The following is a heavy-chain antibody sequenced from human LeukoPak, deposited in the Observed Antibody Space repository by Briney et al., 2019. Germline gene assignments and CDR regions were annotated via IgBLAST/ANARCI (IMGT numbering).Heavy chain of an antibody. CDR3: ARHQIVGATRSPFDY. CDR2: IYPGDSDT. J-gene: IGHJ4*02. V-gene: IGHV5-51*01. D-gene: IGHD1-26*01. Sequence: GGSLKISCKGSGYNFATYWIGWVRQTPEKGLEWMGIIYPGDSDTRYSPSFQGQITISADKSINTAYLQWSSLKASDTAIYYCARHQIVGATRSPFDYWGQGTLVTVSS. CDR1: GYNFATYW.